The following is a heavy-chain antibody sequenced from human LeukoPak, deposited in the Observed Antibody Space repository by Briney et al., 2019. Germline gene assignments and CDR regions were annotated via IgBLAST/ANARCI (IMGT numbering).Heavy chain of an antibody. CDR2: INPNSGGT. CDR1: GFTFTAYY. V-gene: IGHV1-2*02. Sequence: GASVKVSCKASGFTFTAYYLHWVRQAPGQRLEWMGWINPNSGGTNYAQKFQGRVTMTRDTSISTAYMELSRLRSDDTAVYYCSRGPHWDPHFDYWGQGTVVTVSS. CDR3: SRGPHWDPHFDY. J-gene: IGHJ4*02. D-gene: IGHD7-27*01.